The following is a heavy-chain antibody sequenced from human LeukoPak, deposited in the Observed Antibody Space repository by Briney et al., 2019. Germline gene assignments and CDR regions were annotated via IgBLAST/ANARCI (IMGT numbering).Heavy chain of an antibody. CDR2: ISAYNGNT. V-gene: IGHV1-18*01. Sequence: ASVKVSCKASGYTFTSYGISWVRQAPGQGLEWMGWISAYNGNTNYAQKLQGRVTMTTDTSTSTAYMELRSLRSDDTAVYYCARGFAEAQLTIPFDPWGQGTLVTVSS. CDR3: ARGFAEAQLTIPFDP. D-gene: IGHD2-21*01. J-gene: IGHJ5*02. CDR1: GYTFTSYG.